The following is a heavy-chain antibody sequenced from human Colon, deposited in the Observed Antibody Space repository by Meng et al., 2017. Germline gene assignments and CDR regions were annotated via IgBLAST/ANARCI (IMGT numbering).Heavy chain of an antibody. CDR1: GTPLTTSGEG. J-gene: IGHJ5*02. CDR3: FHSSDHLIYASS. Sequence: IRLKEFGPTLVKPTQTLTLTCTFSGTPLTTSGEGVGWIRQPPGKALEWLALVYWDGDSRYSPSLRNRLTITKDTSRNQVVLTMTNVDPVDTGTYSCFHSSDHLIYASSWGQGTLVTVSS. CDR2: VYWDGDS. D-gene: IGHD3/OR15-3a*01. V-gene: IGHV2-5*02.